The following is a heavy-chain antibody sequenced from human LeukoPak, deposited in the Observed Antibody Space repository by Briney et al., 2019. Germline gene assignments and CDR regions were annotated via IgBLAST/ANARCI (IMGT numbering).Heavy chain of an antibody. CDR2: IYHSGST. CDR3: ARHEDYDFLFDY. CDR1: GYSISSGYY. Sequence: SETLSLTCAVSGYSISSGYYWGWIRQPPGKGLEWIGSIYHSGSTYHNPSLKSRVTISVDTSKNQFSLKLSSVTAADTAVYYCARHEDYDFLFDYWGQGTLVTVSS. V-gene: IGHV4-38-2*01. D-gene: IGHD3-3*01. J-gene: IGHJ4*02.